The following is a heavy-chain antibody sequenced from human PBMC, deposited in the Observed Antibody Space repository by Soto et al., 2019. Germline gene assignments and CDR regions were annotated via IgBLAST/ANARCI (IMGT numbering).Heavy chain of an antibody. Sequence: QVQLVESGGGVVQPGRSPRLSCAASGFTFSSYGMHWVRQAPGKGLEWVAVISYDGSNKYYADSVKGRFTISRDNSKNTLYLQMNSLRAEDTAVYYCAKHDFGGGSSFNYWGQGTLVTVSS. V-gene: IGHV3-30*18. J-gene: IGHJ4*02. CDR1: GFTFSSYG. CDR3: AKHDFGGGSSFNY. CDR2: ISYDGSNK. D-gene: IGHD3-3*01.